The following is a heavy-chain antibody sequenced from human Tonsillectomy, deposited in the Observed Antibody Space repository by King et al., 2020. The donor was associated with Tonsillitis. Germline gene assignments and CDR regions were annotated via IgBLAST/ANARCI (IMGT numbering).Heavy chain of an antibody. CDR2: ISSNGGST. Sequence: VQLVESGGGLVQPGGSLRLSCAASGFTFSSYAMHWVRQAPGKGLEYVSAISSNGGSTYYANSLKGRFTISRDNSKNTLYLQMGNLRAEDMAVYYCARVPKFGLWYFDLWGRGTLVTVSS. V-gene: IGHV3-64*01. D-gene: IGHD3-16*01. CDR3: ARVPKFGLWYFDL. J-gene: IGHJ2*01. CDR1: GFTFSSYA.